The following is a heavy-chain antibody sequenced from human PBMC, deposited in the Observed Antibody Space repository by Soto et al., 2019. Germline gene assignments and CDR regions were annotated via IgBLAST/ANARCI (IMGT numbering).Heavy chain of an antibody. V-gene: IGHV1-18*01. CDR3: AREWARIVPSSIWFES. D-gene: IGHD1-26*01. Sequence: QLQLVQSGGEVKKPGASVKLSCKASGYTFKDYGISWVRQAPGQGLEWMGWISPYNGDTRYAQKYQGRVSMTTDTSTNTAYLELRSLRSADTAVYFCAREWARIVPSSIWFESWGQGTLVTVSS. J-gene: IGHJ5*01. CDR1: GYTFKDYG. CDR2: ISPYNGDT.